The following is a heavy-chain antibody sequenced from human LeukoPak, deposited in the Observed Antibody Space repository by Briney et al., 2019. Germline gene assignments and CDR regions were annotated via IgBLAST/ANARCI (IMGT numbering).Heavy chain of an antibody. Sequence: SETLSLTCTVSGVSISSYYWSWIRQPPGKGLEWIGYIYYSGSTNYNPSLKSRVTISVDTSKNQFSLKLSSVTAANTAVYYCARVELDTAMAVDYWGQGTLLTVSS. CDR3: ARVELDTAMAVDY. CDR2: IYYSGST. CDR1: GVSISSYY. J-gene: IGHJ4*02. V-gene: IGHV4-59*01. D-gene: IGHD5-18*01.